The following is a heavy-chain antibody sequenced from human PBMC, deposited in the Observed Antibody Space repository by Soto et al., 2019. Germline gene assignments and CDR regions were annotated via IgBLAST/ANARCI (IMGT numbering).Heavy chain of an antibody. V-gene: IGHV4-59*01. CDR3: ARTGGGYSYGSDY. J-gene: IGHJ4*02. CDR2: IYYSGST. D-gene: IGHD5-18*01. Sequence: QVQLQESGPGLVKPSETLSLTCTVSGGSISSYYWSWIRQPPGKGLEWIGYIYYSGSTNYNPSLKSRVIISVDTSKNQFSLKLSSVTAADTAVYYCARTGGGYSYGSDYWGQGTLVTVSS. CDR1: GGSISSYY.